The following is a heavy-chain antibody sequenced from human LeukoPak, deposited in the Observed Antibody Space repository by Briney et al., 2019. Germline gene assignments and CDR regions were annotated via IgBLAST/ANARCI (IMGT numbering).Heavy chain of an antibody. J-gene: IGHJ4*02. V-gene: IGHV3-30*04. CDR3: ARGSYGSGTEQYYFDN. Sequence: GRSLRLSCAASGFTFSSYALHWVRQAPGKGLEWVAVISYDGSHKYYADSVKGRFTISRDNSKNKLYLQMNSLRPEDTALYYCARGSYGSGTEQYYFDNWGQGTLVTISS. CDR1: GFTFSSYA. D-gene: IGHD3-10*01. CDR2: ISYDGSHK.